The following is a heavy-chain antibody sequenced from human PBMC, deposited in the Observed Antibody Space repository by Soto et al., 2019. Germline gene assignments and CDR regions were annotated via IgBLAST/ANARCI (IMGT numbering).Heavy chain of an antibody. Sequence: ASVKVSCKASGYTFTSYGISWLRQSPGQGLEWMGWISAYNGNTNYAQKLQGRVTMTTDTSTSTAYMELRSLRSVDTAVYYCATHREVGATTSLDYWGQGTLVTVSS. CDR1: GYTFTSYG. D-gene: IGHD1-26*01. J-gene: IGHJ4*02. V-gene: IGHV1-18*04. CDR3: ATHREVGATTSLDY. CDR2: ISAYNGNT.